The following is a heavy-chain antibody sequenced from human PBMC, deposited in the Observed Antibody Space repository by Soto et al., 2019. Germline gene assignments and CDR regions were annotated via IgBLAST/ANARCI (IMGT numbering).Heavy chain of an antibody. D-gene: IGHD3-10*01. CDR2: IYHSGST. CDR3: ASARIVRGVLYLDY. Sequence: SETLSLTCAASGGSISSSNWWSWVRQPPGKGLEWIGEIYHSGSTNYNPSLKSRVTISVDKSKNQFSLKLSSVTAADTAVYYCASARIVRGVLYLDYWRQGTLVTVSS. V-gene: IGHV4-4*02. J-gene: IGHJ4*02. CDR1: GGSISSSNW.